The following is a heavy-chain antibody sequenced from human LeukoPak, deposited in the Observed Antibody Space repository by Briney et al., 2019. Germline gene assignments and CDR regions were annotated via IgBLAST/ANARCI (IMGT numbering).Heavy chain of an antibody. V-gene: IGHV1-18*01. D-gene: IGHD1-7*01. CDR1: GYTFTSYG. CDR2: ISAYNGNT. Sequence: ASVKVSCKASGYTFTSYGISWVRQAPGQGLEWMGWISAYNGNTNYAQKLQGRVTMTTDTSTSTAYMELRSLRSDDTAVYYCARGKGDSDNNWNYPFSWYFDLWGRGTLVTVSS. CDR3: ARGKGDSDNNWNYPFSWYFDL. J-gene: IGHJ2*01.